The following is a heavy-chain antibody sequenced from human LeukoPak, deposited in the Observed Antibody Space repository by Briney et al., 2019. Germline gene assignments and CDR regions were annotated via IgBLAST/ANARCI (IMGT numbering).Heavy chain of an antibody. CDR3: ARGRRARHIVGATPNDY. J-gene: IGHJ4*02. CDR1: GYTFTGYY. V-gene: IGHV1-2*02. D-gene: IGHD1-26*01. Sequence: ASVKVSCKASGYTFTGYYMHWARQAPGQGLEWMGWINPNSGGTNYAQKFQGRVTITRNTSISTAYMEPSSLRSEDTAVYYCARGRRARHIVGATPNDYWGQGTLVTVSS. CDR2: INPNSGGT.